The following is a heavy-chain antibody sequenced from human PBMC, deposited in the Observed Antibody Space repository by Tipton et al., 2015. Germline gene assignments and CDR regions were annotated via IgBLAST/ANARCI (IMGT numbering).Heavy chain of an antibody. CDR3: AKNWTSDH. CDR2: IWYDGSTK. V-gene: IGHV3-33*06. CDR1: GFSFSDYG. J-gene: IGHJ5*02. Sequence: RSLRLSCAASGFSFSDYGMHWVRQAPGKGLEWVAFIWYDGSTKYYADSVRGRFTISRDYSKNTLYLQMNSPRADDTALYYCAKNWTSDHWGQGTLVTVSS. D-gene: IGHD1-1*01.